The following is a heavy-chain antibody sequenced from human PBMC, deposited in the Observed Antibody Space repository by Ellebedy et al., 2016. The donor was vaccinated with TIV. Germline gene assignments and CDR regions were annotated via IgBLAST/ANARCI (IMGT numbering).Heavy chain of an antibody. Sequence: GGSLRLSCAASGFTFSSYEMNWVRQAPGKGLEWVSYISSSGSTIYYADSVKGRFTISRDNAKNSLYLQMNSLRAEDTAVYYCARETYSSGAGYFDLWGRGTLVTVSS. J-gene: IGHJ2*01. D-gene: IGHD6-19*01. V-gene: IGHV3-48*03. CDR1: GFTFSSYE. CDR3: ARETYSSGAGYFDL. CDR2: ISSSGSTI.